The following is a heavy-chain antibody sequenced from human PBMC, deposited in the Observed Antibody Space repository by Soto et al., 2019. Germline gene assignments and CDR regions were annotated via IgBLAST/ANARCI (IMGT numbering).Heavy chain of an antibody. CDR2: INAGNGNT. CDR3: ARNIVATIVFDY. J-gene: IGHJ4*02. V-gene: IGHV1-3*01. Sequence: ASVKVSCKASGYTVTSYAMHWVRQAPGQRLEWMGWINAGNGNTKYSQKFQGRVTITRDTSASTAYMELSSLRSEDTAVYYCARNIVATIVFDYWGQGTLVTSPQ. CDR1: GYTVTSYA. D-gene: IGHD5-12*01.